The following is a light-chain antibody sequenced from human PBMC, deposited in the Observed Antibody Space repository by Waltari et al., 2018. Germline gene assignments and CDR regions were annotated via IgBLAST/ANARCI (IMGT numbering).Light chain of an antibody. Sequence: QSALTQPRSVSGSPGQSVTISCTGTSRDVGGYNYVSWYQQHPGRAPKLMIYDVSGGPSGVPDRFSAAKSGNTASLTISGLQAEDESDYFCCSYAGSHSWVFGGGTKLTVL. CDR1: SRDVGGYNY. V-gene: IGLV2-11*01. J-gene: IGLJ3*02. CDR3: CSYAGSHSWV. CDR2: DVS.